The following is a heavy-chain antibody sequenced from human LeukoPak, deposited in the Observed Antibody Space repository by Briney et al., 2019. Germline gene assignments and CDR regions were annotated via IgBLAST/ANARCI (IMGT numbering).Heavy chain of an antibody. D-gene: IGHD3-9*01. V-gene: IGHV4-34*01. CDR1: GGSFSGYY. Sequence: SETLTLTCAVYGGSFSGYYWSWIRQPPGKGLEWIGEINHSGSTNYNPSLKSRVTISVDTSKNQFSLKLSSVTAADTAVYYCARGRYFDYWGQGTLVTVSS. CDR3: ARGRYFDY. J-gene: IGHJ4*02. CDR2: INHSGST.